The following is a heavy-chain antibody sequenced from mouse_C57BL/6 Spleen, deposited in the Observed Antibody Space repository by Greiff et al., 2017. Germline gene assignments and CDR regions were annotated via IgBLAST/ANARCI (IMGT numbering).Heavy chain of an antibody. CDR1: GYTFTSYG. D-gene: IGHD1-1*01. Sequence: VQLQQSGAELARPGASVKLSCKASGYTFTSYGISWVKQRTGQGLEWIGEIYPRSGNTYYNEKFKGKATLTADKSSSTAYMELRSLTSEDSAVYFGAREGYYYGSGGDYGGQGTSAPVSS. CDR2: IYPRSGNT. V-gene: IGHV1-81*01. J-gene: IGHJ4*01. CDR3: AREGYYYGSGGDY.